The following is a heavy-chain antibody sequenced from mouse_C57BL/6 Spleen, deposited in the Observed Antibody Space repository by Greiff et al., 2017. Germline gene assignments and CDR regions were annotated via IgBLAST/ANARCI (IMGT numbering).Heavy chain of an antibody. CDR2: INPNNGGT. Sequence: VQLQQSGPELVKPGASVKIPCKASGYTFTDYNMDWVKQSHGKSLEWIGDINPNNGGTIYNQKFKGKATLTVDKSSSTAYMELRSLTSEDTAVYYCARRSYDGYYNYFDYWGQGTTLTVSS. D-gene: IGHD2-3*01. V-gene: IGHV1-18*01. J-gene: IGHJ2*01. CDR3: ARRSYDGYYNYFDY. CDR1: GYTFTDYN.